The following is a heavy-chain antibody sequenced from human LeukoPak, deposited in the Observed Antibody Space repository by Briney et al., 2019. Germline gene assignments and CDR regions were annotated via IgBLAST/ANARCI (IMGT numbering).Heavy chain of an antibody. CDR3: ARKSYYYMDV. V-gene: IGHV1-2*02. J-gene: IGHJ6*03. CDR1: GYTFTGYY. Sequence: PGESLKISCKGSGYTFTGYYMHWVRQAPGQGLEWMGWINPNSGGTNYAQKFQGRVTMTRDTSISTAYMELSRLRSDDTAVYYCARKSYYYMDVWGKGTTVTVSS. CDR2: INPNSGGT.